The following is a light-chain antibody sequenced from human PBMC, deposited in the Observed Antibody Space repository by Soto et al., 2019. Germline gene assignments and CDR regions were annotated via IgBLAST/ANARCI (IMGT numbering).Light chain of an antibody. Sequence: QSVLTQPPSVSGAPGQRVTISCTGSSSNIGAGYYVHWYQQLPGTAPKLLIYGNSNRPSGVPDRFSGSKSGTSASLAITGLQAEDEADYYCQSYYSSLSGYVFGTGSKVTVL. CDR1: SSNIGAGYY. J-gene: IGLJ1*01. CDR2: GNS. CDR3: QSYYSSLSGYV. V-gene: IGLV1-40*01.